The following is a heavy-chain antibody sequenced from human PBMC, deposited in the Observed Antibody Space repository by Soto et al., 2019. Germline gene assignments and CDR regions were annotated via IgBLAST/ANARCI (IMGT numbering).Heavy chain of an antibody. CDR1: GYTFTGYA. J-gene: IGHJ4*02. V-gene: IGHV1-3*01. CDR3: ARSAISPFGGLIGPFDY. D-gene: IGHD3-16*02. CDR2: INAGNGNT. Sequence: ASAKVSCKASGYTFTGYAMHWVRQAPGQRLEWMGWINAGNGNTKYSQKFQGRVTITRDTSASTAYMELSSLRSEDTAVYYCARSAISPFGGLIGPFDYWGQGNLVTVSS.